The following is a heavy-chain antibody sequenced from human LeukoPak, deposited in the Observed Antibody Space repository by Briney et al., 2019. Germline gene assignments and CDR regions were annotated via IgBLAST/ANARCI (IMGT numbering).Heavy chain of an antibody. CDR3: ARESWGLRFLEWYSPRDYFDY. J-gene: IGHJ4*02. D-gene: IGHD3-3*01. Sequence: ASVKVSCKASGYTFTGYYMHWVRQAPGQGLEWMGWINPNSGCTNYAQKFQGRVTMTRDTSTSTAYMELSRLRSDDTAVYYCARESWGLRFLEWYSPRDYFDYWGQGTLVTVSS. CDR2: INPNSGCT. CDR1: GYTFTGYY. V-gene: IGHV1-2*02.